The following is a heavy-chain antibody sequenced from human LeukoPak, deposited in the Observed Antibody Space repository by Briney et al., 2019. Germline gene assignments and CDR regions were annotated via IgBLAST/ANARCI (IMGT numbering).Heavy chain of an antibody. V-gene: IGHV3-23*01. CDR2: ISGGGDIT. CDR3: PKEEATSNSPPDGFDI. J-gene: IGHJ3*02. Sequence: PGGSLRLSCAASSFTFSSYAMTCVRQAPGKGLEWVSAISGGGDITSYADSVKGRFTISRDNSKNTLYLQMNSLRAEDTAVYSGPKEEATSNSPPDGFDIWNQGTMVTVSS. D-gene: IGHD2-2*01. CDR1: SFTFSSYA.